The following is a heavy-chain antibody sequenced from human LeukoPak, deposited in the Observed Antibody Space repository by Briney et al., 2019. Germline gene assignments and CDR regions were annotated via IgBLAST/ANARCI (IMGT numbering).Heavy chain of an antibody. V-gene: IGHV4-59*01. J-gene: IGHJ4*02. CDR1: GGSISSYY. D-gene: IGHD3-22*01. CDR2: IYYSGST. CDR3: ARHYDSIGYYLYYFDY. Sequence: SETLSLTCTVSGGSISSYYWSRIRQPPGKGLEWIGYIYYSGSTNYNPSLKSRVTISVDTSKNQFSLKLSSVTAADTAVYYIARHYDSIGYYLYYFDYWGQGTLVTVSS.